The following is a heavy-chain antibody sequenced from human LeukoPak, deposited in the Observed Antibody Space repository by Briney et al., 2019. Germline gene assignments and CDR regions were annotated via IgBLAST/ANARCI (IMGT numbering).Heavy chain of an antibody. D-gene: IGHD6-19*01. Sequence: GASVKVSCKASGYTFTGYYMHWVRQAPGQGLEWMGWINPNSGGTNYAQKFQGRVTMTRDTSISTAYMVLSRLRSDDTAVYYCASGPDNSSGRYGVDYWGQGTLVTVSS. CDR3: ASGPDNSSGRYGVDY. CDR1: GYTFTGYY. V-gene: IGHV1-2*02. J-gene: IGHJ4*02. CDR2: INPNSGGT.